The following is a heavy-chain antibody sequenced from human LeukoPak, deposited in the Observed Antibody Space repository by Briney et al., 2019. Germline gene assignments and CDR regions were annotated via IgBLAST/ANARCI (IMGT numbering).Heavy chain of an antibody. CDR3: ARLRFLEWPKAPYNWFDP. D-gene: IGHD3-3*01. V-gene: IGHV1-46*01. Sequence: ASVKVSCKASGYTFTSYYMHWVRQAPGRGLEWMGIINPSGGSTSYAQKFQGRVTMTRDTSTSTVYMELSSLRSEDTAVYYCARLRFLEWPKAPYNWFDPWGQGTLVTVSS. CDR1: GYTFTSYY. J-gene: IGHJ5*02. CDR2: INPSGGST.